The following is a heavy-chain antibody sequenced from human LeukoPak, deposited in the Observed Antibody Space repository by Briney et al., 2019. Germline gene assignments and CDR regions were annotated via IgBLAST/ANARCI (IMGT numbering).Heavy chain of an antibody. D-gene: IGHD2-2*01. CDR3: TTDLSVVVPAAIRRSAFDI. Sequence: GGSLRLSCAASGFTFSNAWMSWVRQAPGKGLEWVGRIKSKTDGGTTDYAAPVKGRFTISRDDSKNTLYLQMNSLKAEDTAVYYCTTDLSVVVPAAIRRSAFDIWGQGTMVTVSS. V-gene: IGHV3-15*01. J-gene: IGHJ3*02. CDR1: GFTFSNAW. CDR2: IKSKTDGGTT.